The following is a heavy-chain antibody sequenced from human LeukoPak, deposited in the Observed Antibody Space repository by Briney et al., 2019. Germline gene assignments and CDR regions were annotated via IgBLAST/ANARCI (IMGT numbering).Heavy chain of an antibody. CDR3: ARERYSNCEANAFDI. D-gene: IGHD4-11*01. J-gene: IGHJ3*02. V-gene: IGHV1-18*01. Sequence: ASVKVSCKASGYTLTSYGLSWVRQAPGLGLEWMASISAYNSYTNYAQNVQGRVTLTTDTSTSTAYMELRSLRSDDTALYYCARERYSNCEANAFDIWGQGTMVTVSS. CDR1: GYTLTSYG. CDR2: ISAYNSYT.